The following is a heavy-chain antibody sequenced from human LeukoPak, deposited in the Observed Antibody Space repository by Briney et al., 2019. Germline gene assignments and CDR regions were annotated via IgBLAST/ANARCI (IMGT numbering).Heavy chain of an antibody. CDR2: INSVGTTT. V-gene: IGHV3-74*01. J-gene: IGHJ6*02. CDR1: GFTFSSYW. Sequence: GGSLRLSCAASGFTFSSYWMHWVRQAPGKGLLWVSRINSVGTTTYYADSVKGRFTISRDNAKNTLYLQVNSLRAEDTAVYYCARGNYYGMDVWGQGTTVTVSS. CDR3: ARGNYYGMDV.